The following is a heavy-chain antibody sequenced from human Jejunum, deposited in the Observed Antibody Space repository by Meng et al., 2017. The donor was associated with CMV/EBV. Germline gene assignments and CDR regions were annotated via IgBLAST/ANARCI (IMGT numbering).Heavy chain of an antibody. D-gene: IGHD6-25*01. J-gene: IGHJ4*02. V-gene: IGHV1-2*02. CDR2: INPNSGGT. Sequence: KASGYTFSGYYLQWVRQAPGQGLEWMGWINPNSGGTTYAQKFQGSVTMTRDTSITTAYMELSRLRSDDTAIYYCARRGAVGGSFDYWGQGTLVTVSS. CDR1: GYTFSGYY. CDR3: ARRGAVGGSFDY.